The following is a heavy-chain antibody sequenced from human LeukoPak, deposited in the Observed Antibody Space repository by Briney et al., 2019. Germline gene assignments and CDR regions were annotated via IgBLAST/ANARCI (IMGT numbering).Heavy chain of an antibody. CDR3: ARDLPVSSSGSYYYYMDV. Sequence: SETLSLTCTVSGGSISSSSYYWGWIRQTPGKGLEWIGSIYYSGSTYYNPSLKSRVTISVDTSKNQFSLKLSSVTAADTAVYYCARDLPVSSSGSYYYYMDVWGKGTTVTISS. J-gene: IGHJ6*03. V-gene: IGHV4-39*07. CDR2: IYYSGST. CDR1: GGSISSSSYY. D-gene: IGHD3-10*01.